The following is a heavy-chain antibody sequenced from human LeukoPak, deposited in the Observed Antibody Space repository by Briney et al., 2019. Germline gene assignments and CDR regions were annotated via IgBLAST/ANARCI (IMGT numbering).Heavy chain of an antibody. CDR2: IYYSGST. Sequence: SETLSLTCSVSGDSISSSSSYWGWIRQPPGKGLEWIGSIYYSGSTYYNTSLKSRVTISVDTSKNQFSLKLNSVTAADTAVYYCARTPLRYGSGRHDAFDIWGQGTMVTVSP. CDR1: GDSISSSSSY. V-gene: IGHV4-39*01. D-gene: IGHD3-10*01. CDR3: ARTPLRYGSGRHDAFDI. J-gene: IGHJ3*02.